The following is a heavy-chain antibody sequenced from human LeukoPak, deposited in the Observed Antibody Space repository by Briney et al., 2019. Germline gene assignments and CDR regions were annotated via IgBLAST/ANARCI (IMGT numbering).Heavy chain of an antibody. V-gene: IGHV3-72*01. D-gene: IGHD3-16*01. Sequence: GGSLRLSCAVSGLTFSANYMDWVRQAPGKGLEWLGRTRNKANSYTTEYAASVKSRFTILRDDSKNSLYLQMNSLKTEDTAVYYCASPGGGGLTYWGQGTLVTVSS. J-gene: IGHJ4*02. CDR1: GLTFSANY. CDR3: ASPGGGGLTY. CDR2: TRNKANSYTT.